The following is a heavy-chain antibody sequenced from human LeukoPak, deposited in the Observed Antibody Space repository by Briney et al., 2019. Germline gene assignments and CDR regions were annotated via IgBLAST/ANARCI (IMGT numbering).Heavy chain of an antibody. CDR3: ARGNIVVVVAQGDCYYYMDV. CDR2: INHSGST. Sequence: PSETLSLTCAVYGGSFSGYYWSWIRQTPGKGLEWIGEINHSGSTNYNPSLKSRVTIAVDTTKNQFSLKLSSVTAADTTVYYCARGNIVVVVAQGDCYYYMDVWGKGTTVTVSS. J-gene: IGHJ6*03. D-gene: IGHD2-15*01. V-gene: IGHV4-34*01. CDR1: GGSFSGYY.